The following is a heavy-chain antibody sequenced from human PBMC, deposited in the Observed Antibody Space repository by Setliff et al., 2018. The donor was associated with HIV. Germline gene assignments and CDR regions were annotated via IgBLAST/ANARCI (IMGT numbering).Heavy chain of an antibody. CDR2: INHSGST. J-gene: IGHJ6*03. CDR3: ARSRNYRHYYYYYMDV. V-gene: IGHV4-34*01. Sequence: SETLSLTCAVYGGSFSGYYRSWIRQPPGKGLEWPGLEWIGDINHSGSTNYNPSLKSRVTISVDTSKNQFSLKLNSVTAADTAVYFCARSRNYRHYYYYYMDVWGKGTTVTVSS. CDR1: GGSFSGYY. D-gene: IGHD1-7*01.